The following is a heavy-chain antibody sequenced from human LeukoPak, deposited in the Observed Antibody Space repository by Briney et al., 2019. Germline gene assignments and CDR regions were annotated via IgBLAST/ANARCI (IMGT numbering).Heavy chain of an antibody. CDR2: IYYSGST. V-gene: IGHV4-39*07. CDR3: ARGLGYSSSWYPNYYFDY. J-gene: IGHJ4*02. D-gene: IGHD6-13*01. CDR1: GGSISSSSYY. Sequence: PSETLSLTCTVSGGSISSSSYYWGWIRQPPGKGLEWIGSIYYSGSTYYNPSLKSRVTISVDTSKNQFSLKLSSVTAAVTAVYYCARGLGYSSSWYPNYYFDYWGQGTLVTVSS.